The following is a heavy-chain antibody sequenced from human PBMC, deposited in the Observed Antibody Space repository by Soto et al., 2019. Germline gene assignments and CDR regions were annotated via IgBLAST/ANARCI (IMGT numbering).Heavy chain of an antibody. CDR2: IIPIFGTA. Sequence: PVKVSCKASGGTFSSYAISWVRQAPGQGLEWMGGIIPIFGTANYAQKFQGRVTITADESTSTAYMELSSLRSEDTAVYYCARDGDSVGASDYWGQGTLVTVSS. CDR3: ARDGDSVGASDY. J-gene: IGHJ4*02. CDR1: GGTFSSYA. D-gene: IGHD3-10*01. V-gene: IGHV1-69*13.